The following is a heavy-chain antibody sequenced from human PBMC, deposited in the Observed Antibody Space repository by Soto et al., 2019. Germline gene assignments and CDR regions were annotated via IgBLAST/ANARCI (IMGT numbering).Heavy chain of an antibody. CDR1: SGSISSSNW. J-gene: IGHJ3*02. D-gene: IGHD4-17*01. CDR2: IYHSGST. V-gene: IGHV4-4*02. Sequence: SETLSLTCAVSSGSISSSNWWSWVRQPPGKGLEWIGEIYHSGSTNYNPSLKSRVTISVDKSKNQFSLKLSSVTAADTAVYYCASPHDYGDYDAFDIWGQGTMVTVSS. CDR3: ASPHDYGDYDAFDI.